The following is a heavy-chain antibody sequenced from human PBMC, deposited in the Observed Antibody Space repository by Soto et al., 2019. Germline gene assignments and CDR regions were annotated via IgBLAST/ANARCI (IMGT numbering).Heavy chain of an antibody. CDR1: GGTFSSYT. CDR3: AREGSGSYSDY. D-gene: IGHD1-26*01. J-gene: IGHJ4*02. CDR2: IIPILGIA. V-gene: IGHV1-69*08. Sequence: QVQLVQSGAEVKKPGSSVKVSCKASGGTFSSYTISWVRQAPGQGLEWMGRIIPILGIANYAQKFQGRVTVDAAKATSTADMELSSLRSEDTAVYYCAREGSGSYSDYWGQGTLVTVSS.